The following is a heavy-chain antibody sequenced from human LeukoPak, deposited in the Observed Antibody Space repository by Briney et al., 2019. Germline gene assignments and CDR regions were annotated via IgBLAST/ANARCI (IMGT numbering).Heavy chain of an antibody. CDR3: AKDTGSKLDY. CDR2: ISWNSGSI. Sequence: GRSLRLSCAVSGFTFDDYAVHWVRHAPRKGLEWVSSISWNSGSIGYADSVKGRFTISRDNAKKSLYMQMNSLRAAHMPSFYCAKDTGSKLDYGGQGPRLTVS. V-gene: IGHV3-9*03. J-gene: IGHJ4*02. CDR1: GFTFDDYA. D-gene: IGHD2-2*01.